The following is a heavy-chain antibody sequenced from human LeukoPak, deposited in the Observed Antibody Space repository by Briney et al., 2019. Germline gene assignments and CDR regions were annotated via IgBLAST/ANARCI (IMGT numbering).Heavy chain of an antibody. Sequence: ASVKVSCKASGYTFTSYDINLVRQATGQGLEWMGWMNPNSGNTGYAQKFQGRVTMTRNTSISTAYMELSSLRSEDTAVYYCARSSGSYFSRNNWFDPWGQGTLVTVSS. CDR2: MNPNSGNT. D-gene: IGHD3-10*01. V-gene: IGHV1-8*01. CDR1: GYTFTSYD. J-gene: IGHJ5*02. CDR3: ARSSGSYFSRNNWFDP.